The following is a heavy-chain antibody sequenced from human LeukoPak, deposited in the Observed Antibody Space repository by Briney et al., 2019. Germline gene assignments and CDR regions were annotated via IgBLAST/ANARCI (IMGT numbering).Heavy chain of an antibody. CDR3: VRRPYGSYW. D-gene: IGHD1-26*01. J-gene: IGHJ4*02. CDR1: GYTFTSYG. V-gene: IGHV7-4-1*02. Sequence: ASVKVSCKASGYTFTSYGIHWVRQAPGQGLEWMGWINTNTGNPTYAQGFTGRFVFSLDTSVSTAYLQISSLKAEDTAVYYCVRRPYGSYWWGQGTLVTVSS. CDR2: INTNTGNP.